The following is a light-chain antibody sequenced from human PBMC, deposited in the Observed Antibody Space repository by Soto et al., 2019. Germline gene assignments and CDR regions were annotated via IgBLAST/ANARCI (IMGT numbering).Light chain of an antibody. CDR2: YDN. Sequence: QSVLTQPPSASGTPGQRVTISCSGSSSNIGSNTVNWYQQLPGTAPTLLIYYDNQRPSGVPDRFSGSKSGTSASLAISGLRSEDETHYYCAAWDDSLYGWVFGGGTKSPS. V-gene: IGLV1-44*01. CDR3: AAWDDSLYGWV. CDR1: SSNIGSNT. J-gene: IGLJ3*02.